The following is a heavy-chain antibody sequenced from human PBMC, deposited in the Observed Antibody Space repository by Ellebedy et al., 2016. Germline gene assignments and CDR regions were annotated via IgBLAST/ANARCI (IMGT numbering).Heavy chain of an antibody. CDR1: GFAFEDFA. CDR3: ARGNAMPGPEPLDY. D-gene: IGHD1-14*01. J-gene: IGHJ4*02. CDR2: ITWNSGST. V-gene: IGHV3-9*01. Sequence: GGSLRLSCAASGFAFEDFAMHWVRQAPGKGLEWVSGITWNSGSTVYADSVEGRFTISRDNSKNTLYLQMNNLRAEDTAVYYCARGNAMPGPEPLDYWGQGTLVTVSS.